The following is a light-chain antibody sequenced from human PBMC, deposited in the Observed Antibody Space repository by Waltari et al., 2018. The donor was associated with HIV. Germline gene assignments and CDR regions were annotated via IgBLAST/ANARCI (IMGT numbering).Light chain of an antibody. V-gene: IGLV3-1*01. J-gene: IGLJ2*01. CDR1: KLGETY. CDR3: QTWDSRTVV. Sequence: SYELTQPPSLSVSPGQTASIACSGYKLGETYASWYQQQPGQSPVLVIYQDIKRPSGIPERFAGSNSGNTATLTISGTQAMDEADYYCQTWDSRTVVFGGGTKLTVL. CDR2: QDI.